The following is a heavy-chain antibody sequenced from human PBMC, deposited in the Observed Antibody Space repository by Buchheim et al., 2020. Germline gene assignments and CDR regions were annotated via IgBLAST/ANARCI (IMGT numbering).Heavy chain of an antibody. CDR3: AQFPYGSGRSYYYYGMDV. CDR1: GGTFSSYT. J-gene: IGHJ6*02. CDR2: IIPILGIA. V-gene: IGHV1-69*02. D-gene: IGHD3-10*01. Sequence: QVQLVQSGAEVKKPGSSVKVSCKASGGTFSSYTISWVRQAPGQGLEWMGRIIPILGIANYAQKFQGRVTITADKSTSTAYMELSSLRSEDTAVYYCAQFPYGSGRSYYYYGMDVWGQGTT.